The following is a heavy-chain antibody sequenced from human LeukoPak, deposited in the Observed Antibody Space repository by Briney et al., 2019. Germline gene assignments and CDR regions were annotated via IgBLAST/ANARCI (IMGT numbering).Heavy chain of an antibody. J-gene: IGHJ4*02. CDR3: ASDLGGGGPFDY. D-gene: IGHD3-16*01. Sequence: GASVKVSCKASGGTFSSYAISWVRQAPGQGLEWMGGIIPIFGTANYAQKFQGRVTITTDESTSTAYMELSSLRSEDTAVYYCASDLGGGGPFDYWGQGTLVTVSS. CDR2: IIPIFGTA. CDR1: GGTFSSYA. V-gene: IGHV1-69*05.